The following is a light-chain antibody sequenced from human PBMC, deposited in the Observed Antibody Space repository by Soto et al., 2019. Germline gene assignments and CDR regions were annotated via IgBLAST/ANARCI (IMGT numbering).Light chain of an antibody. Sequence: EIVLTQSPGTLSLSPGERATLSCRASQSVSSSYLVWHQQKPGQAPRLLIYAASRRATGIPDRFSGCGSGTDLTLTISRLEPENFEVYYCQQYGSSPWTFGQGTKVDIK. J-gene: IGKJ1*01. CDR2: AAS. CDR3: QQYGSSPWT. CDR1: QSVSSSY. V-gene: IGKV3-20*01.